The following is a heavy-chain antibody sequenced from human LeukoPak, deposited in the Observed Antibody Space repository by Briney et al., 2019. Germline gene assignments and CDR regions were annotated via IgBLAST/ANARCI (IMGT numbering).Heavy chain of an antibody. J-gene: IGHJ4*02. CDR1: EFTFSKFP. D-gene: IGHD2-2*01. CDR3: AKDQVIVVVPAAPPDY. V-gene: IGHV3-23*01. CDR2: MSASGDVT. Sequence: QTGGSLRLSCAASEFTFSKFPMGWVRQAPGRGLEWVSAMSASGDVTFHADSVRGRFTISRDNSKNTLYLQMNSLRAEDTAVYYCAKDQVIVVVPAAPPDYWGQGTLVTVSP.